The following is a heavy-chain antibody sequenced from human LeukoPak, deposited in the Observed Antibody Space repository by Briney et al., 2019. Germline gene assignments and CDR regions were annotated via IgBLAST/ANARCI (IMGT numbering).Heavy chain of an antibody. Sequence: GGSLRLSCAASGFTFSSYSMNWVRQAPGKGLEWVSSISSSSSYIYYADSVKGRFTISRDNAKNSLYLQMNSLRAEDTAVYYCARVPAQCSSSSGWFDPWGQGTLVTVSS. CDR1: GFTFSSYS. CDR3: ARVPAQCSSSSGWFDP. D-gene: IGHD6-6*01. V-gene: IGHV3-21*01. J-gene: IGHJ5*02. CDR2: ISSSSSYI.